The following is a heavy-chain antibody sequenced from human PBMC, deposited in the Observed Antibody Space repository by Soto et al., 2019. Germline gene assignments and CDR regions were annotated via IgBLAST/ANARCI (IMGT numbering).Heavy chain of an antibody. CDR2: IIPIFGTA. CDR3: AADFGSGYHARTYYFDY. CDR1: GGTFSSYA. J-gene: IGHJ4*02. Sequence: GASVKVSCKASGGTFSSYAISWVRQAPGQGLEWMGGIIPIFGTANYAQKFQGRVTITADESTSTAYMELSSLRSEDTAVYYCAADFGSGYHARTYYFDYWGQGTLVTVSS. D-gene: IGHD3-3*01. V-gene: IGHV1-69*13.